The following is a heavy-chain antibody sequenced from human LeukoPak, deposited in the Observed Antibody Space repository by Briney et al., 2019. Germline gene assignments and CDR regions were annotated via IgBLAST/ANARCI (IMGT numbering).Heavy chain of an antibody. Sequence: GGSLRLSCAASGLSFSSYNMNWVRQAPGKGLEWVSVIYSGGSTYYADSVKGRFTISRDNSKNTLYLQMNSLRAEDTAVYYCARDRRDYYDSSGPFDYWGQGTLVTVSS. D-gene: IGHD3-22*01. CDR1: GLSFSSYN. V-gene: IGHV3-66*02. CDR2: IYSGGST. J-gene: IGHJ4*02. CDR3: ARDRRDYYDSSGPFDY.